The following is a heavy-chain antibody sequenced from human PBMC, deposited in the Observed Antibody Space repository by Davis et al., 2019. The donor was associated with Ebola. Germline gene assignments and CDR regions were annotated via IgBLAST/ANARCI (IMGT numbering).Heavy chain of an antibody. CDR3: ARTIAATVYNWFDP. CDR1: GGSISSHY. Sequence: SETLSLTCTVSGGSISSHYWSWIRQPPGKGLEWFGYIYHSGSTNYNPSLRSRVTISVDTSKNQFSLRLDSVTAADTAMYYCARTIAATVYNWFDPWGQGTLVTVSS. D-gene: IGHD6-13*01. V-gene: IGHV4-59*11. J-gene: IGHJ5*02. CDR2: IYHSGST.